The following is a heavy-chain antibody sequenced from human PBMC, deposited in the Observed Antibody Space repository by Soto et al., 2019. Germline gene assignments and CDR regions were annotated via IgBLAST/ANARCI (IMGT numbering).Heavy chain of an antibody. D-gene: IGHD1-1*01. V-gene: IGHV4-4*07. J-gene: IGHJ5*01. CDR3: VSDGTKTLRDWFDP. CDR1: GASLSGFY. CDR2: IHATGTT. Sequence: PSETRSLTWTVSGASLSGFYWSWIRKSAGKGLEWIGRIHATGTTDYNPSLRRRVMRSVDTSKKQFSLKLRSVTAADTARYYCVSDGTKTLRDWFDPWGQGMSVTVSS.